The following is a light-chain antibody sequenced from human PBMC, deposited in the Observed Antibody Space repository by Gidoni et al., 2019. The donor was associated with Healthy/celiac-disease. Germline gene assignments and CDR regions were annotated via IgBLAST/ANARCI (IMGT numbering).Light chain of an antibody. J-gene: IGKJ1*01. Sequence: DIQMTQSPSSLSASVGDRVTITCRASQSISSYLNCYQQKPGKAPKLLIYAASSVQSGVPSRFSGSGSGTDFTLTISSLQPEDFATYYCQQSYSTLWTFGQGTKVEIK. V-gene: IGKV1-39*01. CDR2: AAS. CDR1: QSISSY. CDR3: QQSYSTLWT.